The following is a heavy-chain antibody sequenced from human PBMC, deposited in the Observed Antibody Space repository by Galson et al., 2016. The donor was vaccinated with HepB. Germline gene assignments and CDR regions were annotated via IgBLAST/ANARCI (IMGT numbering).Heavy chain of an antibody. CDR1: GFTFSSYA. D-gene: IGHD1-7*01. CDR2: ISYDGSNK. J-gene: IGHJ4*02. Sequence: SLRLSCAASGFTFSSYAMHWVRQAPGKGLEWVTLISYDGSNKYYVDSVRGRFTVSRDNSKNTLYLQMNTLRAEDTAVYYCARVSLTGTTFDYWGQGTLVTVSS. CDR3: ARVSLTGTTFDY. V-gene: IGHV3-30-3*01.